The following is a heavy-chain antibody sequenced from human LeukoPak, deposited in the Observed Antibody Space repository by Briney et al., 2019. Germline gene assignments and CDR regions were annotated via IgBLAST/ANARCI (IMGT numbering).Heavy chain of an antibody. CDR3: AKVYYDSSGYYHFDAFDI. D-gene: IGHD3-22*01. CDR1: GFAFSYYA. J-gene: IGHJ3*02. CDR2: ISGSGNT. Sequence: GGSLRLSCAASGFAFSYYAMSWVRQAPGKGLEWVSGISGSGNTHYTDSVKGRFTISRDNSKNTLYLQMNSLRAEDTAVYYCAKVYYDSSGYYHFDAFDIWGQGTMVTVSS. V-gene: IGHV3-23*01.